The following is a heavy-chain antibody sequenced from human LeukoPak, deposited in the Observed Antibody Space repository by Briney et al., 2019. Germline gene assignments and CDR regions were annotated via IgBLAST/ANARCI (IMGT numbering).Heavy chain of an antibody. CDR1: GGTFSSYA. V-gene: IGHV1-69*06. CDR2: INPIFGTA. D-gene: IGHD5-18*01. CDR3: ARDLDTAMVTSGAFDI. Sequence: ASVKVSCKASGGTFSSYAISWVRQAPGQGLEWMGGINPIFGTANYAQKFQGRVTITADKSTSTAYMELSSLRSEDTAVYYCARDLDTAMVTSGAFDIWGQGTMVTVSS. J-gene: IGHJ3*02.